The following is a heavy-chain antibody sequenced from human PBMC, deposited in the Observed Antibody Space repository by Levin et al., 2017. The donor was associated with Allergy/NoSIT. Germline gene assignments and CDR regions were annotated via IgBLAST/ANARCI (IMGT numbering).Heavy chain of an antibody. CDR2: IYYSGST. D-gene: IGHD6-6*01. Sequence: GSLRLSCTVSGGSISSSSYYWGWIRQPPGKGLEWIGSIYYSGSTYYNPSLKSRVTLSVDTSKNQFSLKLSSVTAADTAVYYCARQRKIGSSPVGYYFDYWGQGTLVTVSS. CDR3: ARQRKIGSSPVGYYFDY. CDR1: GGSISSSSYY. V-gene: IGHV4-39*01. J-gene: IGHJ4*02.